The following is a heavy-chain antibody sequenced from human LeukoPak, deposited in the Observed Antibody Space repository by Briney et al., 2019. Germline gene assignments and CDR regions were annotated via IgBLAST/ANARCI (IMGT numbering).Heavy chain of an antibody. CDR1: GFVFENYA. D-gene: IGHD2-8*01. CDR3: AKDTSIGRYCTNGVCSPFDY. V-gene: IGHV3-23*01. J-gene: IGHJ4*02. CDR2: ISGGGSNR. Sequence: GGSLRLSCGASGFVFENYAMSWVRQAPGKGLEWVSGISGGGSNRFYADSVKGRFTISRDNSKNTVFLQMNSLRAEDTAVYYCAKDTSIGRYCTNGVCSPFDYWGQGTLVTVSS.